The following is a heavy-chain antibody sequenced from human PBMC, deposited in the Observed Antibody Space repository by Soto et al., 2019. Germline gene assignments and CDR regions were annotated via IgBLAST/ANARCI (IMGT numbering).Heavy chain of an antibody. Sequence: GGSLRLSCAASGFTFSSYAMHWVRQAPGKGLEWVAVISYDGSNKYYADSVKGRFTISRDNSKNTLYLQMNSLRAEDTAVYYCARATGPVYCSSTSCKGPYYYGMDVWGQGTTVTVSS. J-gene: IGHJ6*02. CDR2: ISYDGSNK. CDR1: GFTFSSYA. CDR3: ARATGPVYCSSTSCKGPYYYGMDV. D-gene: IGHD2-2*01. V-gene: IGHV3-30-3*01.